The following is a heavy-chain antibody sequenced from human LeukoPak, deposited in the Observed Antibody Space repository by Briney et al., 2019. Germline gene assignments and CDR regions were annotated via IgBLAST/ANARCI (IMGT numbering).Heavy chain of an antibody. D-gene: IGHD3-22*01. CDR2: ISAYNGNT. Sequence: ASVKVSCKASGYTFTSYGISWVRQVPGQGLEWMGWISAYNGNTNYAQKLQGRVTMTTDTSTSTAYMELRSLRSDDTAVYYCARVPLKYYYDSSGSLYLDYWGQGTLVTVSS. V-gene: IGHV1-18*01. J-gene: IGHJ4*02. CDR3: ARVPLKYYYDSSGSLYLDY. CDR1: GYTFTSYG.